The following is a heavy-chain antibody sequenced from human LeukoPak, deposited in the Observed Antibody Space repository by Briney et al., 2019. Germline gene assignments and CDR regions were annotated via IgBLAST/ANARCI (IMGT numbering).Heavy chain of an antibody. CDR2: IYYSGST. V-gene: IGHV4-38-2*02. CDR1: GYSISSGYY. D-gene: IGHD6-19*01. J-gene: IGHJ4*02. CDR3: ARRTVTNGWFRIDY. Sequence: SETLSLTCTVSGYSISSGYYWGWIRQPPGKGLEWIGYIYYSGSTNYNPSLKSRVTISVDTSKNEFSLKLSSVTAADTALYYCARRTVTNGWFRIDYWGQGSLVIVSS.